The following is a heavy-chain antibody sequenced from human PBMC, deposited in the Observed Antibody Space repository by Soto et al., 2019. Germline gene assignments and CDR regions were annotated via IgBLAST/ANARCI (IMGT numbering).Heavy chain of an antibody. CDR3: ALGSPYSLGAGRYMVYCYRIDV. J-gene: IGHJ6*04. D-gene: IGHD3-10*01. V-gene: IGHV1-18*01. Sequence: ASVKVSCKASGYTFTSYGISWVRQAPGQGLEWMGWISAYNGNTNYAQKLQGRVTMTTDTSTSTAYMELRSLRSDDTAVYYCALGSPYSLGAGRYMVYCYRIDVWGKGTTVTVSS. CDR2: ISAYNGNT. CDR1: GYTFTSYG.